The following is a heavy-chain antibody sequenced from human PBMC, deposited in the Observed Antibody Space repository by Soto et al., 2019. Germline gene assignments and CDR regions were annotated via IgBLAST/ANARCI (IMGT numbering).Heavy chain of an antibody. CDR2: ISYHSIGT. Sequence: GGSLRLSCVASGFSFSDSAMFWVRQAPGKGLEWVSTISYHSIGTHYADSVKGRFTISRDNSKDTVWLQMNGLGAEDTAMYCCAKDPSAGPADFWGQGTLVTVSS. V-gene: IGHV3-23*01. D-gene: IGHD6-19*01. J-gene: IGHJ4*02. CDR1: GFSFSDSA. CDR3: AKDPSAGPADF.